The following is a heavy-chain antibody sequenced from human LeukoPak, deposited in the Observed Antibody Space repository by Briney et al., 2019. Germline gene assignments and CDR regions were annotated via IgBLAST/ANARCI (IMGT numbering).Heavy chain of an antibody. J-gene: IGHJ4*02. CDR3: AKDATLAVAGSYFNY. CDR2: VTGGGGST. Sequence: GGSLSLSCAASGFILTSYGMNWVRQAPGKGLEWVSGVTGGGGSTYYADSVKGRFTVSSDNSKNILYLEINSLRSEDTATYYCAKDATLAVAGSYFNYWGQGALVTVSS. CDR1: GFILTSYG. V-gene: IGHV3-23*01. D-gene: IGHD6-19*01.